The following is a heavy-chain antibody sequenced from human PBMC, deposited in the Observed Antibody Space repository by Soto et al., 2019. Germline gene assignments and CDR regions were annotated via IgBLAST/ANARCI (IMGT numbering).Heavy chain of an antibody. J-gene: IGHJ3*02. CDR1: KFTVSAYY. V-gene: IGHV3-11*03. CDR3: ATGQQVRMADI. Sequence: QVQLLESGGGLVKPGGSLRLSCAASKFTVSAYYMAWIRQAPGKDLDWISYISGDSRDTNYADSVKGRFTISRDNAKNSLYLQMNSLTVEDTAVYFCATGQQVRMADIWGQGTMVTVSS. CDR2: ISGDSRDT. D-gene: IGHD6-13*01.